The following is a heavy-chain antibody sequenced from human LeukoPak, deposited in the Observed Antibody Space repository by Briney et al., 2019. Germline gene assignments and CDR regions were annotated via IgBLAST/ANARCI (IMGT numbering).Heavy chain of an antibody. CDR2: ISGSGGST. Sequence: GGSLRLSCAASGFTFSSYAMSWVRQAPGEGLEWVSAISGSGGSTYYADSVKGRFTISRDNSKNTLSLQMNSLRAEATAVYYCAKGRGSSWYEDFDYWGQGTLVTVSS. V-gene: IGHV3-23*01. CDR3: AKGRGSSWYEDFDY. J-gene: IGHJ4*02. CDR1: GFTFSSYA. D-gene: IGHD6-13*01.